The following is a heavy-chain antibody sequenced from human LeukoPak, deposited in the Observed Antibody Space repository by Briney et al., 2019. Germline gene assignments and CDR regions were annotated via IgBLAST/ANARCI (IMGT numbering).Heavy chain of an antibody. J-gene: IGHJ5*02. Sequence: PSETLSLTCAVSGDSFSDYYWSWIRQPPEKGLEWVWQISNYGNTNYYPYLKSPIPLSTDTSKNQFSLRLTSVTTADTAIYYCARRRDWNDVLGPWGQGTPVTVSS. V-gene: IGHV4-34*01. D-gene: IGHD1-1*01. CDR1: GDSFSDYY. CDR2: ISNYGNT. CDR3: ARRRDWNDVLGP.